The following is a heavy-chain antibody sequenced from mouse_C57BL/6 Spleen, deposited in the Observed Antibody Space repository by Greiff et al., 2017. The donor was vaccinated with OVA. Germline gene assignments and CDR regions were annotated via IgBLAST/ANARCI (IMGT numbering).Heavy chain of an antibody. D-gene: IGHD1-2*01. CDR3: ESNVNTVYGTFDN. Sequence: VQLVESGAELVKPGASVKISCKASGYAFSSYWMNWVKQRPGKGLEWIGQIYPGDGDTNYNGKFKGKATLTADKSSSTAYMQLSSLTSEDSAVXSWESNVNTVYGTFDNGGKGTTLPVSS. CDR2: IYPGDGDT. CDR1: GYAFSSYW. J-gene: IGHJ2*01. V-gene: IGHV1-80*01.